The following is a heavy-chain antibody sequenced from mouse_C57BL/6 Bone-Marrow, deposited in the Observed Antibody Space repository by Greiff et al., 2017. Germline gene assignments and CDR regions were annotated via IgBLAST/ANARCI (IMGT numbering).Heavy chain of an antibody. CDR1: GYTFTDYN. CDR2: INPNNGGT. Sequence: EVQGVESGPELVKPGASVKMSCKASGYTFTDYNMHWVKQSHGKSLEWIGYINPNNGGTSYNQKFKGKATLTVNKSSSTAYMELRSLTSEDYAVYYCARNYGSSYDAMDYWGQGTSVTVSS. J-gene: IGHJ4*01. D-gene: IGHD1-1*01. CDR3: ARNYGSSYDAMDY. V-gene: IGHV1-22*01.